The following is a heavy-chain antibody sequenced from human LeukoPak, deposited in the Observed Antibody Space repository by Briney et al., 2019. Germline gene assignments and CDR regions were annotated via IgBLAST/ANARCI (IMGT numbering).Heavy chain of an antibody. V-gene: IGHV3-73*01. Sequence: GGSLRLSCAASGFTFSSYSMLWVRQASGKGLEWVGHIRSKANSYATAYAASVKGRFTISRDDSKNTTYLQMNSLKTEDTAVYYCTFYASGTYTPFDIWGQGTMVTVSS. CDR2: IRSKANSYAT. CDR1: GFTFSSYS. J-gene: IGHJ3*02. CDR3: TFYASGTYTPFDI. D-gene: IGHD3-10*01.